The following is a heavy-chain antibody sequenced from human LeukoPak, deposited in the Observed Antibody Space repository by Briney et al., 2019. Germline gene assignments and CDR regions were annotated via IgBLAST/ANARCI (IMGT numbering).Heavy chain of an antibody. Sequence: SETLSLTXTVSGGSISSGNYYWSWIRQPAGKGLQWIGRIYTSGSTNYNPSLKSRVTISVDTSKNQFSLKLSSVTAADTAVYYCASHRSVVPAADYYYYYMDVWGKGTTVTVSS. CDR1: GGSISSGNYY. D-gene: IGHD2-2*01. CDR2: IYTSGST. CDR3: ASHRSVVPAADYYYYYMDV. V-gene: IGHV4-61*02. J-gene: IGHJ6*03.